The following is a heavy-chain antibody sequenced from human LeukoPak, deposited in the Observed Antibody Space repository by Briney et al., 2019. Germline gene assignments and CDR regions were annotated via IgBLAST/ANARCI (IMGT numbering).Heavy chain of an antibody. V-gene: IGHV3-21*04. CDR2: ISSSSSYI. J-gene: IGHJ4*02. Sequence: PGGSLRLSCAASGFTFSSYSMNWVRQAPGKGLEWVSSISSSSSYIYYADSVKGRFTISRDNSKNTLYLQMNSLRDEDTAVYYCAKELLWFGELLPVDRAFDYWGQGTLVTVSS. D-gene: IGHD3-10*01. CDR1: GFTFSSYS. CDR3: AKELLWFGELLPVDRAFDY.